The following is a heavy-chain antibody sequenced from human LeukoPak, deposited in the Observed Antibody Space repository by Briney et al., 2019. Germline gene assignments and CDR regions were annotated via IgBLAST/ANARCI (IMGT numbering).Heavy chain of an antibody. J-gene: IGHJ3*02. Sequence: GGSLRLSCAASGFTFSSYAMHWVRQAPGKGLEWVAVISYDGSNKYYADSVKGRFTISRDNSKNTLYLQMNSLRAEDTAVYYCARELLTPSGSWIQASDAFDIWGQGTMVTVSS. CDR1: GFTFSSYA. D-gene: IGHD6-13*01. CDR3: ARELLTPSGSWIQASDAFDI. CDR2: ISYDGSNK. V-gene: IGHV3-30-3*01.